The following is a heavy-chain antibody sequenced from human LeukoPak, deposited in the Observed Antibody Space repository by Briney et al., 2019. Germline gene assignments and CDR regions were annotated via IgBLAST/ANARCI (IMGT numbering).Heavy chain of an antibody. Sequence: SETLSLTCTVSGVSISSYYWSWIRQPPGKGLEWIGYIYYSGSTNYNPSLKSRVTISVDTSKNQFSLKLSSVTAADTAVYYCARGRVDTAYYWGQGTLVTVSS. CDR2: IYYSGST. V-gene: IGHV4-59*01. CDR3: ARGRVDTAYY. CDR1: GVSISSYY. J-gene: IGHJ4*02. D-gene: IGHD5-18*01.